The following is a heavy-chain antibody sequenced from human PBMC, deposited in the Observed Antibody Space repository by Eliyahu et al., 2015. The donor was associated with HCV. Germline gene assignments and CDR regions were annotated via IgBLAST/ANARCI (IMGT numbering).Heavy chain of an antibody. Sequence: QVQLVQSGAEVKKPGSSVKVSCKASGGTFSSYAISWVRQAPGQGLEWMGRIIPILGIANYAQKFQGGVTITADKSTSTAYMELSSLRSEDTSVYYCAREGRGLRDYYYYYMDVWGKGTTVTVSS. CDR1: GGTFSSYA. D-gene: IGHD3-10*01. CDR3: AREGRGLRDYYYYYMDV. V-gene: IGHV1-69*04. J-gene: IGHJ6*03. CDR2: IIPILGIA.